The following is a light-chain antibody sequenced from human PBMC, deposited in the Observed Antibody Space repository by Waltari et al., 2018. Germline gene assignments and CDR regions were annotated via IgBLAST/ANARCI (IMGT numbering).Light chain of an antibody. CDR3: CSYAGTWL. CDR1: NNDVGTYDL. J-gene: IGLJ3*02. Sequence: QSALTQPASMSASPGQSITISCTATNNDVGTYDLVSWSQQHPGGAPKLLIFQGTKRPSEVSGRFSGSKSADTASLTISGLQPEDEADYYCCSYAGTWLFGGGTKVTVL. CDR2: QGT. V-gene: IGLV2-23*01.